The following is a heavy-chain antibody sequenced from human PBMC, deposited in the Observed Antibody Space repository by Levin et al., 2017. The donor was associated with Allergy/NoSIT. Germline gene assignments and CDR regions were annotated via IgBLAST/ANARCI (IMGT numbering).Heavy chain of an antibody. D-gene: IGHD2-2*01. J-gene: IGHJ6*02. V-gene: IGHV3-30*18. CDR2: ISYDGSNK. CDR1: GFTFSSYG. CDR3: AKDPRYCSSTSCFPGRRNYYYYGMDG. Sequence: GGSLRLSCAASGFTFSSYGMHWVRQAPGKGLEWGAVISYDGSNKYYADSVKGRFTISRDNSKNTLYLQMNSLRAEDTAVYYCAKDPRYCSSTSCFPGRRNYYYYGMDGWGQGTTVTVSS.